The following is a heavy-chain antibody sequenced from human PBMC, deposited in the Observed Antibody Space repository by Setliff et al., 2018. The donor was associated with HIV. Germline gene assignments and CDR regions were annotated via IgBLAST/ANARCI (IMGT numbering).Heavy chain of an antibody. V-gene: IGHV1-69*10. CDR1: GGTFTTYA. CDR2: IIPILGTT. D-gene: IGHD4-4*01. Sequence: SVKVSCKASGGTFTTYAFSWVRQAPGQGLEWMGGIIPILGTTNFAQKFQGRVTMTTDTLTSTAYMELSSLRSEDTAVYYCAPIDPFPHDYSNSSFDYWGQGTLVTVSS. J-gene: IGHJ4*02. CDR3: APIDPFPHDYSNSSFDY.